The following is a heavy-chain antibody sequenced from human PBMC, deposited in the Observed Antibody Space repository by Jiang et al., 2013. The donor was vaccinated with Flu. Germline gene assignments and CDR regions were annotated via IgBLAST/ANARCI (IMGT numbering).Heavy chain of an antibody. CDR2: IYYSGST. CDR1: GGSISSYY. Sequence: GPGLVKPSETLSLTCTVSGGSISSYYWSWIRQPPGKGLEWIGYIYYSGSTNYNPSLKSRVTISVDTSKNQFSLKLSSVTAADTAVYYCARLRRRRNDAFDIWGQGTMVTVSS. V-gene: IGHV4-59*01. J-gene: IGHJ3*02. CDR3: ARLRRRRNDAFDI. D-gene: IGHD1-14*01.